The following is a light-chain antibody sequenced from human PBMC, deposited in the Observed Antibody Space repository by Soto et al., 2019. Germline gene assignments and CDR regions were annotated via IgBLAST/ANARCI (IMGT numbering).Light chain of an antibody. J-gene: IGLJ1*01. CDR2: EVS. Sequence: QSALTQPPSASGSPGQSVTISCTGTSSDVGGYNYVSWYQQHPGKAPKLMIYEVSKRPSGVPDRFSGSKSGNTASLTVSGLQAEDEADYYCYSYADSNYVFGTGTKLTVL. V-gene: IGLV2-8*01. CDR3: YSYADSNYV. CDR1: SSDVGGYNY.